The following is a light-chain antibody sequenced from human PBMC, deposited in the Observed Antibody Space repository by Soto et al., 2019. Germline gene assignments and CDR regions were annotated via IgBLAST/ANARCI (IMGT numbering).Light chain of an antibody. CDR3: QHLNSFPFT. V-gene: IGKV1-9*01. J-gene: IGKJ4*01. CDR2: AAS. Sequence: DIQLTQSPSFLSASVGDRVTITCRASQGISSYLAWYQQKPGKAPKLLIYAASTLLSGVPSRFSGSGSGTEFTLTISSLQPEDVATYYCQHLNSFPFTFGGGTKVEIK. CDR1: QGISSY.